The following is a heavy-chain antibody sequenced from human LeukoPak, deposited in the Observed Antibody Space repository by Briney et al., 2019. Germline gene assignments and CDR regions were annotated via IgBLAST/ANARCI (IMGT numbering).Heavy chain of an antibody. CDR1: GYTFTTYG. CDR2: ISAYNGNT. Sequence: GASVKVSCKASGYTFTTYGITWVRQAPGQGLEWMGWISAYNGNTNYAQKVQGRVTMTTDTSTSTAYMELRSLRSDDTAVYYCAGEGGLGWFDPWGQGTLVTVSS. CDR3: AGEGGLGWFDP. V-gene: IGHV1-18*01. D-gene: IGHD1-26*01. J-gene: IGHJ5*02.